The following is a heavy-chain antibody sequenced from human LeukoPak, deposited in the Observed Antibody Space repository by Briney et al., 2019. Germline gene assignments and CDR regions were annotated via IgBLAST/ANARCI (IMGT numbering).Heavy chain of an antibody. CDR3: ARDLRDYYYYAMDV. CDR2: ISSSTNTI. J-gene: IGHJ6*02. CDR1: GFTLSIYS. D-gene: IGHD5-24*01. Sequence: GGSLRLSCAASGFTLSIYSINWVRQAPGKGLEWIAYISSSTNTIYYADSVKGRFTVSRDNANNSVYLQMSSLRAEDTAVYYCARDLRDYYYYAMDVWGQGTTVTVSS. V-gene: IGHV3-48*01.